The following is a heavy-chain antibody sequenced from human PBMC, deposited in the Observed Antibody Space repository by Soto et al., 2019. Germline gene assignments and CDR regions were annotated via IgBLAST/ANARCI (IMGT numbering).Heavy chain of an antibody. CDR1: GYSFTSYW. J-gene: IGHJ4*02. Sequence: GASLKISCKGSGYSFTSYWITWVRQMPGKGLEWVGRVDPSDSSINYGPSFRGHVPISADRSISTAYLQWSSLKASDTAVYFCARGVKMATPHKYFFDYWGQGTLVTVS. CDR3: ARGVKMATPHKYFFDY. V-gene: IGHV5-10-1*01. D-gene: IGHD5-12*01. CDR2: VDPSDSSI.